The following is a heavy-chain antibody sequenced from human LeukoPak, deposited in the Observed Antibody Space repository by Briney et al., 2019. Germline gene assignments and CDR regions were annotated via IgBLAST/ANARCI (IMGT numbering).Heavy chain of an antibody. J-gene: IGHJ4*02. V-gene: IGHV3-21*01. D-gene: IGHD3-3*01. CDR1: GFTFSNAW. CDR2: ISSSSSYI. CDR3: ARSTIFGVVIIGTFDY. Sequence: GGSLRLSCAASGFTFSNAWMSWVRQAPGKGLEWVSSISSSSSYIYYVDSVKGRFTISRDNAKNSLYLQMNSLRAEDTAVYYCARSTIFGVVIIGTFDYWGQGTLVTVSS.